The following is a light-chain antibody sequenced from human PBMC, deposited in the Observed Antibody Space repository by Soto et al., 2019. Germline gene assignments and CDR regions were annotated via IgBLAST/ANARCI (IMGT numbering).Light chain of an antibody. CDR3: QQRSNWPWT. J-gene: IGKJ1*01. CDR2: GAS. V-gene: IGKV3D-20*02. CDR1: QSVSSSR. Sequence: IVWTQSPGTLSLSPGERATLSCRASQSVSSSRLSWYRQKPGQAPRLLIYGASNRATGIPARFSGSGSGTDFTLTISSLEPEDFAVYYCQQRSNWPWTFGQGTKVDIK.